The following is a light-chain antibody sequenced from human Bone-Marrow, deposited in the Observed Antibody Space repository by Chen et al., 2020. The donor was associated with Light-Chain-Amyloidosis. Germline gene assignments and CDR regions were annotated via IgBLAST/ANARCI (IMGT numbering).Light chain of an antibody. CDR3: QQNNNWAYT. CDR1: QSVSSN. Sequence: EIVMTQSPATLSVSPGERATLSCRASQSVSSNLSWYQQKPGQSPRLLIDGASSRATVIPARFSGSGSGTEFTLTISILHSVYYSVYYGQQNNNWAYTCCQETKLEI. J-gene: IGKJ2*01. V-gene: IGKV3-15*01. CDR2: GAS.